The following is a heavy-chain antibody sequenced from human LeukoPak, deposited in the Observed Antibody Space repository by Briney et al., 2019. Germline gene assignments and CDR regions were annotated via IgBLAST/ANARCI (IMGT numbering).Heavy chain of an antibody. V-gene: IGHV1-69*13. CDR2: ITPMFGTG. CDR1: GGTFRNYV. D-gene: IGHD2/OR15-2a*01. J-gene: IGHJ4*02. CDR3: VIFPRDILRYSADY. Sequence: SVKVSCKASGGTFRNYVVTWVRQAPGQGLEWMGGITPMFGTGNYAQKLQGRVTITADESTSTAYMELSSLRLEDTAVYYCVIFPRDILRYSADYWGQGTLVTVFS.